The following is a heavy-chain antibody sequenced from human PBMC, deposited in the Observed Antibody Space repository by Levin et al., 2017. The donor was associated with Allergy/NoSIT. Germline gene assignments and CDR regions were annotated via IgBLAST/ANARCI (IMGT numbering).Heavy chain of an antibody. CDR3: ARAVRIMITFGGVIVAFDY. D-gene: IGHD3-16*02. J-gene: IGHJ4*02. Sequence: SETLSLTCAISGDSVSSNSAAWNWIRQSPSRGLEWLGRTYYRSKWYNDYAVSVKSRITINPDTSKNQFSLQLNSVTPEDTAVYYCARAVRIMITFGGVIVAFDYWGQGTLVTVSS. CDR1: GDSVSSNSAA. CDR2: TYYRSKWYN. V-gene: IGHV6-1*01.